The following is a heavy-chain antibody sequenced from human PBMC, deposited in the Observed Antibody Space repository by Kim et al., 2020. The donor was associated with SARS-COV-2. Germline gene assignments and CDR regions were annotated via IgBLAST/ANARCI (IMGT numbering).Heavy chain of an antibody. CDR2: INHNGST. J-gene: IGHJ6*02. D-gene: IGHD2-2*01. Sequence: SETLSLTCAVYGGSFSGYYWSWIRQPPGKGLEWIGEINHNGSTNYNPSLKSRVTISVDTSKNQFSLKLSSVTAAETTVYYCARGSTRYYYYDYGMDVWGQGTTVTVSS. CDR1: GGSFSGYY. V-gene: IGHV4-34*01. CDR3: ARGSTRYYYYDYGMDV.